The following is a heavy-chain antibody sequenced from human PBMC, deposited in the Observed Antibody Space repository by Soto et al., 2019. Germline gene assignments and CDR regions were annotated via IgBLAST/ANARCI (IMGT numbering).Heavy chain of an antibody. J-gene: IGHJ4*02. D-gene: IGHD2-2*01. V-gene: IGHV3-23*01. CDR1: GITFNNYS. Sequence: GSLIISCASSGITFNNYSMSLVLQAPGKGLEWVSSINNGGDNIYYADSVKGRFTISRDNSKSTLYLQMNSLRAEDTAVYYCAKTFLARYCSSSICYDPADYFDSWGQGTLVTV. CDR2: INNGGDNI. CDR3: AKTFLARYCSSSICYDPADYFDS.